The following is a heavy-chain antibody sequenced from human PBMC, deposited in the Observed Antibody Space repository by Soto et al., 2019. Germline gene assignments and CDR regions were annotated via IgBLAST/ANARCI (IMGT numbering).Heavy chain of an antibody. CDR1: GFTFSSYA. J-gene: IGHJ6*02. D-gene: IGHD6-19*01. Sequence: PGGALRLSWAAAGFTFSSYAMHWVRQAPGKGLEWVAVISYDGSNKYYADSVEGRFTISRDNSKNTLYLQMNSLRAEDTAVYYCARDLESVDGYYYYYGMGVWGQVTTVTVSS. V-gene: IGHV3-30-3*01. CDR2: ISYDGSNK. CDR3: ARDLESVDGYYYYYGMGV.